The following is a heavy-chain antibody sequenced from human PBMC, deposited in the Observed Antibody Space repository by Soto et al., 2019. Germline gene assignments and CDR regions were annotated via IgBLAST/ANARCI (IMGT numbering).Heavy chain of an antibody. CDR1: GVTFSSYA. CDR2: ISGSGGST. J-gene: IGHJ4*02. Sequence: PGGSLRLSCSASGVTFSSYAMSWVRQAPGKGLEWVSAISGSGGSTYYADSVKGRFTISRDNSKNTLYLQMNSLRAADTAVYYCAKSKVKRDSSGYFYPDYWGQGTLVTVSS. V-gene: IGHV3-23*01. CDR3: AKSKVKRDSSGYFYPDY. D-gene: IGHD3-22*01.